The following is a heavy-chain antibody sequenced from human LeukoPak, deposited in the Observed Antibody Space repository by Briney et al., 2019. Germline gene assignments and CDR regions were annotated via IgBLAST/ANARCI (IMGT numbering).Heavy chain of an antibody. D-gene: IGHD3-22*01. CDR1: GYTFTGYY. Sequence: GASEKVSCKASGYTFTGYYMHWVRQAPGQGLEWMGWINPNSGGTNYAQKFQGRVTMTRDTSISTAYMELSRLRSDDTAVYYCARAKRYYDSSGYFPYWGQGTLVTVSS. J-gene: IGHJ4*02. V-gene: IGHV1-2*02. CDR3: ARAKRYYDSSGYFPY. CDR2: INPNSGGT.